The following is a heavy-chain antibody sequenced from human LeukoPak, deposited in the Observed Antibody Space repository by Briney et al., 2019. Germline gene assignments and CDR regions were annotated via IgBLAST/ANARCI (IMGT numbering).Heavy chain of an antibody. Sequence: SETLSLTCAVYGGSFSGYYWSWIRQPPGKGLEWIGEINHSGSTNYNPSLKSRVTISVDTSKNQFSLKLSSVTAADTAVYYCARGCSVAVPAAPNYFDYWGQGTLVTVSS. D-gene: IGHD2-2*01. CDR3: ARGCSVAVPAAPNYFDY. CDR1: GGSFSGYY. CDR2: INHSGST. J-gene: IGHJ4*02. V-gene: IGHV4-34*01.